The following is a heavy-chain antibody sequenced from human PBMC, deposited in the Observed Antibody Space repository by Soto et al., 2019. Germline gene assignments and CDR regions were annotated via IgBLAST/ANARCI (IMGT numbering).Heavy chain of an antibody. CDR3: AGGGPDKYYNGMDV. V-gene: IGHV4-31*03. CDR2: FYDSGTT. J-gene: IGHJ6*02. Sequence: QVQLQASGPGLVEPSQTLSLTCTVSGGSIFGDAYYWSWLRQHPGKGLEWIAYFYDSGTTYYNPSLKSRVTIAVDTSKSQFALRLTSLTAADTAVYYWAGGGPDKYYNGMDVWGQGTTVTVSS. CDR1: GGSIFGDAYY. D-gene: IGHD3-16*01.